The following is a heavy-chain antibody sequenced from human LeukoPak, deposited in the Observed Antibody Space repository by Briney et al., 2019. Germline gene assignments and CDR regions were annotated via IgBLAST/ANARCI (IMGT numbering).Heavy chain of an antibody. J-gene: IGHJ4*02. D-gene: IGHD4-17*01. V-gene: IGHV3-7*05. CDR2: IKRDGSEQ. CDR3: ARETYGDLLRDYFDY. Sequence: PGGSLTLSCVASGFTFGDYWMSWVRQPPGKGLEWVANIKRDGSEQYSVDSVKGRFTISRDNAKNSLYLHMNSLRAEDTAVYYCARETYGDLLRDYFDYWGQGSLVTVSS. CDR1: GFTFGDYW.